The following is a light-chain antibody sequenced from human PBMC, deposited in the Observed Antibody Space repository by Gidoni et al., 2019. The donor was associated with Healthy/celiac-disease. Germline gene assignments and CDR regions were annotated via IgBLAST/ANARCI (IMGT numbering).Light chain of an antibody. J-gene: IGKJ3*01. CDR3: QQYNSFT. CDR1: QSISSR. V-gene: IGKV1-5*03. CDR2: KAS. Sequence: DIQMTQSPSTLSASVGDRVTITCRASQSISSRLAWYQQKPGKAPKLLIYKASSLESGVPSRFSGSGSGTEFTLTISSLQPDDFATYYCQQYNSFTFXPXTKVEIK.